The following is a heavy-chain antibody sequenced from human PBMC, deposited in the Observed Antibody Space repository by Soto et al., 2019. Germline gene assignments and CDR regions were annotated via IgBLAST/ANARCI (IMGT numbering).Heavy chain of an antibody. CDR1: GYSFTSYW. J-gene: IGHJ4*02. CDR2: IYPGDSDT. Sequence: PGESLKISCKGSGYSFTSYWIGWVRQMPGKGLEWMGIIYPGDSDTRYSPSFQGQVTISADKSISTAYLQWSSLKASDTAMYYCSKWVTPNKDYFEYWSQETLVTVSS. D-gene: IGHD5-18*01. CDR3: SKWVTPNKDYFEY. V-gene: IGHV5-51*01.